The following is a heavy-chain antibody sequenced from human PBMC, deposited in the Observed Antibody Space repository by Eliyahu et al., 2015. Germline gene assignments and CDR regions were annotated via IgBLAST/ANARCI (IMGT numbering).Heavy chain of an antibody. CDR1: GYSFSGYX. CDR3: ARPWASYGDDGLATRY. J-gene: IGHJ4*02. V-gene: IGHV1-18*01. D-gene: IGHD4-17*01. CDR2: ISANTGHT. Sequence: QVHLVQSGAEVKKPGASVKVSCKTSGYSFSGYXIGWVRQAPGQGLXWMGWISANTGHTIYSQXFQGRLTMTTDASTSTAYLELRGLRSDDTAVYYCARPWASYGDDGLATRYWGQGTLVT.